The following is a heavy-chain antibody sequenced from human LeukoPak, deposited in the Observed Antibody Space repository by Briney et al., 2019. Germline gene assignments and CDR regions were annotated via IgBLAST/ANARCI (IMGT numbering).Heavy chain of an antibody. J-gene: IGHJ4*02. CDR1: GGSFSGYY. D-gene: IGHD1-7*01. CDR2: INHSGST. Sequence: SQTQSLTCAVYGGSFSGYYWSWIRQPPGKGLEWIGEINHSGSTNYNPSLKSRVTISVDTSKNQFSLKLSSVTAADTAVYYCARSRTTGTTRDFDYWGQGTLVTVSS. CDR3: ARSRTTGTTRDFDY. V-gene: IGHV4-34*01.